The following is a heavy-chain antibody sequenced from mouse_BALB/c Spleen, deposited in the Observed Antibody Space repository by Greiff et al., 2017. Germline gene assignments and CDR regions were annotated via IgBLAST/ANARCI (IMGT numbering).Heavy chain of an antibody. CDR2: ISSGGSYT. Sequence: DVHLVESGGGLVKPGGSLKLSCAASGFTFSSYAMSWVRQSPEKRLEWVAEISSGGSYTYYPDTVTGRFTISRDNAKNTLYLEMSSLRSEDTAMYYCARGEGNSEEVYAMDYWGQGTSVTVSS. J-gene: IGHJ4*01. V-gene: IGHV5-9-4*01. CDR1: GFTFSSYA. CDR3: ARGEGNSEEVYAMDY. D-gene: IGHD2-1*01.